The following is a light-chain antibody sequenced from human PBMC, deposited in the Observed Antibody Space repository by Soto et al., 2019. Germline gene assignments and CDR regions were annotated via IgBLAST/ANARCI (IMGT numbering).Light chain of an antibody. V-gene: IGKV3-20*01. Sequence: EIVLTQSPGTLSLSPGERATLSCSASQSVSSSYLAWYQQKPGQAPRLLIYGASSRATGIPDRFSGSGSGTDFTLTISRLEPEDFALYYCQQYGSQGLTFGGGTKVEIK. CDR3: QQYGSQGLT. J-gene: IGKJ4*01. CDR2: GAS. CDR1: QSVSSSY.